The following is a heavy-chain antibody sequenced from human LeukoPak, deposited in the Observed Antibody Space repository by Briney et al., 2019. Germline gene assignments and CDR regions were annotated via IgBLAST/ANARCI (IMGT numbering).Heavy chain of an antibody. CDR2: TYYRSKWYN. D-gene: IGHD2-21*02. CDR3: ARAGGDSWYFDY. Sequence: SQTLSLTCVISGDSVSSNSAAWNWIRQSPSRGLEWLGRTYYRSKWYNEYAVSVKSRMTINADTSKNQFSLQLNSVTPEDTAVYYCARAGGDSWYFDYWGQGTLVTVSS. CDR1: GDSVSSNSAA. J-gene: IGHJ4*02. V-gene: IGHV6-1*01.